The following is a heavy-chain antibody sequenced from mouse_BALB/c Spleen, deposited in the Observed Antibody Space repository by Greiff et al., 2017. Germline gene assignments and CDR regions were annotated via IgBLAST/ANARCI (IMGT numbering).Heavy chain of an antibody. Sequence: EVQLVESGGVLVKPGGSLKLSCAASGFTFSSYAMSWVRQTPEKRLEWVATISSGGSYTYYPDSVKGRFTISRDNTKNTLYLQMSSLRSEDTAMYYCARHYYYGSSYVSPSMDYWGQGTSVTVSS. CDR3: ARHYYYGSSYVSPSMDY. CDR1: GFTFSSYA. V-gene: IGHV5-9-3*01. D-gene: IGHD1-1*01. J-gene: IGHJ4*01. CDR2: ISSGGSYT.